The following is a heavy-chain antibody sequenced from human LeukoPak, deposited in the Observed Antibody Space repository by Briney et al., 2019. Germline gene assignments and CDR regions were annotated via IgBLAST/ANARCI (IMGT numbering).Heavy chain of an antibody. J-gene: IGHJ4*02. CDR3: ARHSAVAGTFGY. D-gene: IGHD6-19*01. V-gene: IGHV4-39*01. CDR2: IYYSGST. Sequence: PSETLSLTCAVYGGSFSGFYWGWLRQPPGKGLEWIGSIYYSGSTYYNPSLKSRVTISVDTSKNQFSLKLSSVTAADTAVYYCARHSAVAGTFGYWGQGTLVTVSS. CDR1: GGSFSGFY.